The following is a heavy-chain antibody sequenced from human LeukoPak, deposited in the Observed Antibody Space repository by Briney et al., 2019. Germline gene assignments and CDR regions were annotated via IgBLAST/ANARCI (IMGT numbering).Heavy chain of an antibody. CDR1: GFSFSSYG. CDR2: ISSDGSNK. J-gene: IGHJ4*02. CDR3: AKAHTSGWYWLDY. V-gene: IGHV3-30*18. D-gene: IGHD6-19*01. Sequence: GGSLRLSCAASGFSFSSYGMHWVRQAPGKGLEWVAIISSDGSNKYYADSVKGRFTIYRDNSNNTLYPQMSSLRAEDTAVFYCAKAHTSGWYWLDYWGQGTLVTVSS.